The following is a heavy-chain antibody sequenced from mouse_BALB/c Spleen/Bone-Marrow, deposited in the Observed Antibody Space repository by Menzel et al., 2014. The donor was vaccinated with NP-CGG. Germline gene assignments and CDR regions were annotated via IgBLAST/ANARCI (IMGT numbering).Heavy chain of an antibody. Sequence: VQVVESGPGLVAPSQSLSITCTVSGFSLTGYGVSWVRQPPGKGLEWLGMIWGDGSTDYNSALKSRLSISKDNSKSQVFLKMISLQTDDTARYYCARDSFLITRALDYWGQGTSVTVSS. V-gene: IGHV2-6-7*01. CDR1: GFSLTGYG. CDR2: IWGDGST. J-gene: IGHJ4*01. D-gene: IGHD2-4*01. CDR3: ARDSFLITRALDY.